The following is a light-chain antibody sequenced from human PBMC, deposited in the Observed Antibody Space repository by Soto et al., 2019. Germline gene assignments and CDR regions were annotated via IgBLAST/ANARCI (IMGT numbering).Light chain of an antibody. V-gene: IGLV2-23*02. CDR3: CSYASGGTWV. CDR1: SSDVGGYNL. Sequence: QSVLTQPASVSGSPGQSITISCTGTSSDVGGYNLVSWYQQYPGEAPKLIFYEVSKRPSGLSSRFSGSKSGNTASLTISGLQADDEADYYCCSYASGGTWVFGGGTQLTV. CDR2: EVS. J-gene: IGLJ3*02.